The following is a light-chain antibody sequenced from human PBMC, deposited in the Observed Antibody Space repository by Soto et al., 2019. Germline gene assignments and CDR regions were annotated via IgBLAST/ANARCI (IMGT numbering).Light chain of an antibody. CDR3: KLDGGCPPLGN. CDR2: GAS. J-gene: IGKJ3*01. Sequence: EVVLTQSPGTLSLSPGARATLSCRASQSVNDNHLAWYQQKGGQAPRLLIYGASTRATGVPEGFSGSGFGTASSLIISRLGPEDFDRYYFKLDGGCPPLGNFGPGTTVGI. CDR1: QSVNDNH. V-gene: IGKV3-20*01.